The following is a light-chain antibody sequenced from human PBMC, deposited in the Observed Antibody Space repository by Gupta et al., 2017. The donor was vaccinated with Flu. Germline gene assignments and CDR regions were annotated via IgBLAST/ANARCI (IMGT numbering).Light chain of an antibody. CDR2: KIS. CDR1: QSLVHTDGNTY. CDR3: WLAEPFRWT. J-gene: IGKJ1*01. Sequence: EIVMTQPPLSSPVTLGQPASISCRSSQSLVHTDGNTYLSWLQQRPGQPPRLLIYKISNRGSAVLDRFSGSGASRAFTLKMIRGEAADVVVYYCWLAEPFRWTFGQGTKVEIK. V-gene: IGKV2-24*01.